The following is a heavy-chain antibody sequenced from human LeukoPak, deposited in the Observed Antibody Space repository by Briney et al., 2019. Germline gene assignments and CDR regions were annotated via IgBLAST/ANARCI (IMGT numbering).Heavy chain of an antibody. CDR3: ARGQLFYYYYGMDV. V-gene: IGHV1-8*01. J-gene: IGHJ6*02. CDR1: GYTFTSYD. CDR2: MNPNSGNT. D-gene: IGHD6-13*01. Sequence: ASVKVSCKASGYTFTSYDINWVRQATGQGLEWMGWMNPNSGNTGYAQKFQGRVTMTRNTSISTAYMELSSLRSEDTAVYYCARGQLFYYYYGMDVWGQGTTVTVSS.